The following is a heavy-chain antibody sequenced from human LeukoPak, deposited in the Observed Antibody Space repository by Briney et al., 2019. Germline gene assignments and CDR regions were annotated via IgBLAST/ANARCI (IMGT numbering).Heavy chain of an antibody. Sequence: SETLSLTCTVSGGSISSSSYYWDWIRQPPGKGLEWIGSIYYSGSTYYNPSLKSRVTISVDTSKNQFSLKVTSVTAADTAVYYCARVLVGYGGDDFDCWGQGTLVTVST. CDR2: IYYSGST. CDR1: GGSISSSSYY. D-gene: IGHD4-23*01. J-gene: IGHJ4*02. V-gene: IGHV4-39*01. CDR3: ARVLVGYGGDDFDC.